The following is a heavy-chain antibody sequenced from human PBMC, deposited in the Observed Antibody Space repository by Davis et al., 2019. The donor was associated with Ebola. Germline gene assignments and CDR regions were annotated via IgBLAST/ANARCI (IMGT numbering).Heavy chain of an antibody. V-gene: IGHV3-21*01. CDR3: ARAYRTIFGPPPLDI. D-gene: IGHD3-3*01. CDR1: GFTFSSYS. J-gene: IGHJ3*02. Sequence: PGGSLRLSCAASGFTFSSYSMNWVRQAPGKGLEWVSSISSSSSYIYYADSVKGRFTISRDNSKNTLYLQMNSLRAEDTAVYYCARAYRTIFGPPPLDIWGQGTMVTVSS. CDR2: ISSSSSYI.